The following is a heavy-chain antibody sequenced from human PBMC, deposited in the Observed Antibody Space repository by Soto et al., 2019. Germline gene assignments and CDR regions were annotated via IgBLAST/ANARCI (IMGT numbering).Heavy chain of an antibody. CDR1: GFTFRSYA. CDR3: ARDWSILGGYPGPFDY. CDR2: ISSNGSSK. V-gene: IGHV3-64*01. J-gene: IGHJ4*02. D-gene: IGHD3-9*01. Sequence: GGSLRLSCAASGFTFRSYAMNWVRQAPGKGLEWVSAISSNGSSKYYANSVKGRFTISRDNSKNTLYLQMSSLRAEDRAVFCGARDWSILGGYPGPFDYWGQGTQVTV.